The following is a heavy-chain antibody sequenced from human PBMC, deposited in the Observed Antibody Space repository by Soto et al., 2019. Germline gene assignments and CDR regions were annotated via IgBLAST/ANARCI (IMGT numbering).Heavy chain of an antibody. V-gene: IGHV3-64*01. D-gene: IGHD3-10*01. CDR1: GFTFSSYA. CDR2: ISSNGGST. CDR3: ASSPAPIWFGGYDAFDI. J-gene: IGHJ3*02. Sequence: EVQLVESGGGLVQPGGSLRLSCAASGFTFSSYAMHWVRQAPGKGLEYVSAISSNGGSTYYANSVKGRFTISRDNSKNTLYLQMGSLRAEDMAVYYCASSPAPIWFGGYDAFDIWGQGTMVTVSS.